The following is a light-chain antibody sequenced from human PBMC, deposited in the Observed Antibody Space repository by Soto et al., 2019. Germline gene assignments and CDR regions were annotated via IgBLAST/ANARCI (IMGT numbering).Light chain of an antibody. CDR3: SSYAGGTNWV. V-gene: IGLV2-8*01. Sequence: SVLTQPPSASGSPGQSRTIAFTGTSSDVGAHNYVSWYQQNPGKAPKLMLYDVNKRPSGVPDRFSGSKSGNTASLTVSGLQAEDEADYYCSSYAGGTNWVVGGGTKVTV. CDR1: SSDVGAHNY. CDR2: DVN. J-gene: IGLJ3*02.